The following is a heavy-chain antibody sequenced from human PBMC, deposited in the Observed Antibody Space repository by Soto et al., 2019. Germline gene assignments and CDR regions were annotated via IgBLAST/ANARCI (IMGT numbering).Heavy chain of an antibody. V-gene: IGHV3-11*01. Sequence: QVQLVESGGGLVKPGGSLRLSFAASGFTFTDFYMTWIRQTPGRGPEWLSYISPNGADISYADSVRGRFIMSRDNAKYSVYLQMNSLRAEDTAVYYCAKTARLMGVWGQGTGVTVSS. CDR1: GFTFTDFY. J-gene: IGHJ6*02. CDR3: AKTARLMGV. CDR2: ISPNGADI. D-gene: IGHD2-21*02.